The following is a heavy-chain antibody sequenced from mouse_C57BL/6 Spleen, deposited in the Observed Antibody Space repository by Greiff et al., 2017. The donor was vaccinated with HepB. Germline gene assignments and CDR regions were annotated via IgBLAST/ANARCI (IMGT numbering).Heavy chain of an antibody. V-gene: IGHV5-6*01. CDR2: ISSGGSYT. J-gene: IGHJ2*01. CDR3: ARQGRTDFDY. D-gene: IGHD1-1*01. CDR1: GFTFSSYG. Sequence: EVQVVESGGDLVKPGGSLKLSCAASGFTFSSYGMSWVRQTPDKRLEWVATISSGGSYTYYPDSVKGRFTISRDNAKNTLYLQMSSLKSEDTAMYYWARQGRTDFDYWGQGTTLTVSS.